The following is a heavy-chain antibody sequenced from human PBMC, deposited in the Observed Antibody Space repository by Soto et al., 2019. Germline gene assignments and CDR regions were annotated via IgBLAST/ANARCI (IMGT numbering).Heavy chain of an antibody. CDR2: ISGSGGST. CDR1: GFTFSSYA. J-gene: IGHJ4*02. D-gene: IGHD3-10*01. Sequence: EVQLLESGGGLVQPGGSLRLSCAASGFTFSSYAMSWVRQAPGNGLEWVSAISGSGGSTYYAASVKGRFTSSRDNSKNTLYLQMNSLRAEDTAVYYCAKDPTLYYYGSGSSPSDYWGQGTLVTVSS. V-gene: IGHV3-23*01. CDR3: AKDPTLYYYGSGSSPSDY.